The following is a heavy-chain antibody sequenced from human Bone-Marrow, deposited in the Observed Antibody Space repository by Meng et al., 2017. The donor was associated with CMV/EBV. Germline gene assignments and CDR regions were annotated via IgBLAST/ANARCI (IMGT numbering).Heavy chain of an antibody. CDR3: SRCNSASCNTFADY. J-gene: IGHJ4*02. V-gene: IGHV3-49*04. D-gene: IGHD2-2*01. Sequence: GGSLRLSCTASGFNFGDYAMSWVRQAPGKGLEWVSFMRSKTYGGTPEYAASVKDRFTISRDDFKSIAYLQVNSLKTEDTAVYYCSRCNSASCNTFADYWGQGTVVTVSS. CDR1: GFNFGDYA. CDR2: MRSKTYGGTP.